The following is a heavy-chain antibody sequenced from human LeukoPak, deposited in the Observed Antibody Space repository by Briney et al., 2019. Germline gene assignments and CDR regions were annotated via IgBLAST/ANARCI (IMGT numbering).Heavy chain of an antibody. D-gene: IGHD3-10*01. CDR2: IYYIGNT. CDR1: GGSISNYD. CDR3: ARAGGYGSGNSA. Sequence: PSETLSLTCTVSGGSISNYDWSWIRQPPGKGLEWIGYIYYIGNTYYNPSLKSRVTISVDTSKNQFSLRLSSVTAADTAVYYCARAGGYGSGNSAWGQGTLVTVSS. J-gene: IGHJ5*02. V-gene: IGHV4-59*01.